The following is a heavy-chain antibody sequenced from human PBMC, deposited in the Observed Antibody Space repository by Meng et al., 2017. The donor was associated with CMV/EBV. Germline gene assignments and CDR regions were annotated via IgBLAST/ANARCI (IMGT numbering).Heavy chain of an antibody. CDR2: INHSGST. CDR3: ARSTMVRGVITRYFDL. CDR1: GGSFSGYY. D-gene: IGHD3-10*01. Sequence: SETLSLTCAVYGGSFSGYYWSWIRQPPGKGLEWIGEINHSGSTNYNPSLKSRVTISVDTSKNQFSLKLISVTAADTAVYYCARSTMVRGVITRYFDLWGRGTLVTVSS. V-gene: IGHV4-34*01. J-gene: IGHJ2*01.